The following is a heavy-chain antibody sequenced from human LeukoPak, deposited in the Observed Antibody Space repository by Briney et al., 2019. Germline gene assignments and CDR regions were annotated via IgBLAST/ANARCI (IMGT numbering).Heavy chain of an antibody. V-gene: IGHV1-3*01. D-gene: IGHD5-12*01. CDR2: INADNGNT. CDR3: ARIRGYSGYDSRQRYFDY. CDR1: GYTFTNYA. Sequence: GASVKVSCKASGYTFTNYAVNWVRQAPGQGLEWMGWINADNGNTKYSQKFQGRVTITRDTSASTAYMELSSLRSEDTAVYYCARIRGYSGYDSRQRYFDYWGQGTRVTVSS. J-gene: IGHJ4*02.